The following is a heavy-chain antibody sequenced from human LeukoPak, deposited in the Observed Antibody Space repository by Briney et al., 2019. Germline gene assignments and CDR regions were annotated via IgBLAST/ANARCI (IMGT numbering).Heavy chain of an antibody. Sequence: VASVTVSCKASGGTFSSYAISWVRQAPGQGLEWMGWINPNSGGTNYAQKFQGRVTMTRDTSISTAYMELSRLRSDDTAVYYCAIGYSSGLSRYYYYGMDVWGQGTTVTVSS. D-gene: IGHD6-19*01. V-gene: IGHV1-2*02. CDR2: INPNSGGT. J-gene: IGHJ6*02. CDR1: GGTFSSYA. CDR3: AIGYSSGLSRYYYYGMDV.